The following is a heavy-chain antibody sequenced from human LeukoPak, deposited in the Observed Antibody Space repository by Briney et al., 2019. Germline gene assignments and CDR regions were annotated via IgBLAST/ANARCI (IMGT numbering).Heavy chain of an antibody. Sequence: PSETLSLTCTVSGGSLRGDRYYWSWIRQSAGRGLEWLVRIYTSGTANYNPSPKSRVTISVDTSKNQFSLKLSPVTAADADVNYCARRHVQYTSSSDPYYFDYWGQGTLVTVSS. CDR2: IYTSGTA. CDR3: ARRHVQYTSSSDPYYFDY. V-gene: IGHV4-61*02. CDR1: GGSLRGDRYY. J-gene: IGHJ4*02. D-gene: IGHD6-6*01.